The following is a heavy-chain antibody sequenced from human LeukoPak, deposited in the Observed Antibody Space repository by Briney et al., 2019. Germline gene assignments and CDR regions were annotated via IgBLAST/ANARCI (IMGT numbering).Heavy chain of an antibody. Sequence: PGRSLRLSCAASGFDFRSYAMHWVRQGPGKGLEWVALVSYDGGSKYYADSVKGRITISRGNSKNTLHLQMNSLRTEDTAVYYCARVKGGIAAAGNYFDYWGQGTLVTVSS. CDR2: VSYDGGSK. CDR1: GFDFRSYA. J-gene: IGHJ4*02. D-gene: IGHD6-13*01. CDR3: ARVKGGIAAAGNYFDY. V-gene: IGHV3-30-3*01.